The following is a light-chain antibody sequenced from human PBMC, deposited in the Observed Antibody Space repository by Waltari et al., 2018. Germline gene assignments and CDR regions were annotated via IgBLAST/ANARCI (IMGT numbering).Light chain of an antibody. J-gene: IGLJ1*01. CDR2: GDN. Sequence: QSVLIQPPSASGTPGQRVTISCSGDISNIGSNSVNWFQQLPGTAPKLLIYGDNHRPSGVPDRLPGSQSGPSASLSINVVQSEDEADYYCASWDDSMNAYVFGTGTKVAAL. CDR1: ISNIGSNS. V-gene: IGLV1-44*01. CDR3: ASWDDSMNAYV.